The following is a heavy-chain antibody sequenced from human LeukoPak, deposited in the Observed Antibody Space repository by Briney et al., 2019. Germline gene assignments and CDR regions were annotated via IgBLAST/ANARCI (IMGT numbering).Heavy chain of an antibody. D-gene: IGHD3-10*01. Sequence: GESLRLSCAPSGFTVRSNYVTWVRQAPGKGLEWVSILHTMGSSFYPDSVKGRFNIYRDISKNTVSLHMTCLRAEDTAVYYCARVRITMVRGSNSFYYMDVWGKGTTVTVSS. CDR1: GFTVRSNY. CDR2: LHTMGSS. J-gene: IGHJ6*03. V-gene: IGHV3-53*01. CDR3: ARVRITMVRGSNSFYYMDV.